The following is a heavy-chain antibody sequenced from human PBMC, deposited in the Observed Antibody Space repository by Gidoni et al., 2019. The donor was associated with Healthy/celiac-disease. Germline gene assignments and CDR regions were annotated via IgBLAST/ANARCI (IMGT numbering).Heavy chain of an antibody. D-gene: IGHD6-13*01. CDR2: SSGSGGST. CDR1: GFTFSSYA. Sequence: EVQLLESGGGLVQPGGSLRLSCAASGFTFSSYAMSWVRQAPGKGLEWVSASSGSGGSTYYADSVKGRFTISRDNSKNTLYLQMNSLRAEDTAVYYCAKDRQQPVGGYYFDYWGQGTLVTVSS. J-gene: IGHJ4*02. CDR3: AKDRQQPVGGYYFDY. V-gene: IGHV3-23*01.